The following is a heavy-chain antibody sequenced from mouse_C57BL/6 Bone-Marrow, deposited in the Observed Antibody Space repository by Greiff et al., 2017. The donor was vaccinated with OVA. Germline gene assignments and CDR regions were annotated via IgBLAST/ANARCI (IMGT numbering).Heavy chain of an antibody. CDR2: ISSGGSYT. J-gene: IGHJ2*01. D-gene: IGHD2-3*01. CDR3: ARRDGYYDFDY. CDR1: GFTFSSYG. Sequence: DVHLVESGGDLVKPGGSLKLSCAASGFTFSSYGMSWVRQTPDKRLEWVATISSGGSYTYYPDSVKGRFTISRDNAKNTLYLQMSSLKSEDTAMYYCARRDGYYDFDYWGQGTTLTVSS. V-gene: IGHV5-6*02.